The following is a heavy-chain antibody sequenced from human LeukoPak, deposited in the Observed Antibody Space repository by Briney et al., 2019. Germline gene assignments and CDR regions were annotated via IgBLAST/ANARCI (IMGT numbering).Heavy chain of an antibody. J-gene: IGHJ6*03. D-gene: IGHD2-2*01. Sequence: SETLSLTCSVSGGSISSHYWSWIRQPPGKGLEWIGYIYYGGSTNYNPSLKSRVTISVDTSKNQFSLKPSSVTAADTAVYYCARVGGCSSTTCSWKYYNYYMDVWGKGATVTVSS. CDR2: IYYGGST. CDR3: ARVGGCSSTTCSWKYYNYYMDV. V-gene: IGHV4-59*11. CDR1: GGSISSHY.